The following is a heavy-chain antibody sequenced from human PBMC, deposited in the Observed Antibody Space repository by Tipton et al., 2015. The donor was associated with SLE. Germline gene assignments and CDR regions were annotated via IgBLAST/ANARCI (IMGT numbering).Heavy chain of an antibody. CDR3: ARVHRTFYYDYSGHFDY. CDR2: IYYTMSA. Sequence: TLSLTCTVSGGSISSADYYWSWIRQHPGKGLEWIGYIYYTMSAYYNPSLKSRVIISLDTSKNHFSLNRSSVTAADTAVDNCARVHRTFYYDYSGHFDYWGPGTLVSVSS. D-gene: IGHD3-22*01. J-gene: IGHJ4*02. V-gene: IGHV4-31*03. CDR1: GGSISSADYY.